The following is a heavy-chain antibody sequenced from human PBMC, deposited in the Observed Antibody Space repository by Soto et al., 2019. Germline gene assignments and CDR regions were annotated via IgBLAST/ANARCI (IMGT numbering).Heavy chain of an antibody. CDR3: ARGNCSSPNCYSFSGYYGMDV. CDR1: GGSISSYY. Sequence: SETLSLTCTVSGGSISSYYWSWIRQPAGKGLEWIGRIYTSGSTNYNPALKSRVTMSLDTYKNQFSLKLTSVTAADTALYYCARGNCSSPNCYSFSGYYGMDVWGQGTTVTVSS. CDR2: IYTSGST. D-gene: IGHD2-2*01. V-gene: IGHV4-4*07. J-gene: IGHJ6*02.